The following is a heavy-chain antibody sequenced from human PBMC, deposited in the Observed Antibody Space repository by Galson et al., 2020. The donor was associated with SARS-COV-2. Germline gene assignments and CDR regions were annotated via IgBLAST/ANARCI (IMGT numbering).Heavy chain of an antibody. CDR1: GYSFTSYW. CDR3: ARQGGGSGSYYYYYYYYMDV. V-gene: IGHV5-10-1*01. J-gene: IGHJ6*03. Sequence: HGESLKISCKGSGYSFTSYWIRWVRQMPGKGLEWMGRIDPSDSYTNYSPSFQGHVTISADKSISTAYLQWSSLKASDTAMYYCARQGGGSGSYYYYYYYYMDVWGKGTTVTVSS. CDR2: IDPSDSYT. D-gene: IGHD3-10*01.